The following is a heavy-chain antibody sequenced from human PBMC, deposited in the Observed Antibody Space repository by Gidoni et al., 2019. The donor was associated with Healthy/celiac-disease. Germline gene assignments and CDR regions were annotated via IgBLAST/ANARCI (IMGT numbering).Heavy chain of an antibody. CDR3: ARDLDYGDYEVPFWFDP. CDR2: TYYRSKWYN. D-gene: IGHD4-17*01. J-gene: IGHJ5*02. Sequence: EWLGRTYYRSKWYNDYAVSVKSRITINPDTSKNQFSLQLNSVPPEDTAVYYCARDLDYGDYEVPFWFDPWGQGTLVTVSS. V-gene: IGHV6-1*01.